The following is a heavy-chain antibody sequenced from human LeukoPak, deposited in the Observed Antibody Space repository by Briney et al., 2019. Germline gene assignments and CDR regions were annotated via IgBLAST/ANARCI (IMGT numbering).Heavy chain of an antibody. V-gene: IGHV3-30*01. D-gene: IGHD3-22*01. Sequence: SVKGRFTISRDNSKNTLYPQMNSLRPEDTAMYYCASDSAGYYGHIDYWGQGTLVTVSS. CDR3: ASDSAGYYGHIDY. J-gene: IGHJ4*02.